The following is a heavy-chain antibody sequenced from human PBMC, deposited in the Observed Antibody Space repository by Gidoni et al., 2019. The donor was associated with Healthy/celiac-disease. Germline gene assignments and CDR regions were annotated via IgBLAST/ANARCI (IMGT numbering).Heavy chain of an antibody. J-gene: IGHJ4*02. CDR1: GGAISSFY. D-gene: IGHD3-9*01. CDR2: IYYSGIT. CDR3: ARGAEGYDILTGYPLDLDY. Sequence: QVQLQESGPGLVKPSETLSLTCTVPGGAISSFYWSWIRQPPGKGLGWIGYIYYSGITNYTPSLKSRVTISVYTSKNQFSLKLSSVTAADTAVYYCARGAEGYDILTGYPLDLDYWGQGTLVTVSS. V-gene: IGHV4-59*01.